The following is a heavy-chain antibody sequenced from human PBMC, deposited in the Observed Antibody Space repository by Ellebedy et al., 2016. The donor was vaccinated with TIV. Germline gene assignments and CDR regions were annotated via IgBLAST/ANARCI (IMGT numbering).Heavy chain of an antibody. J-gene: IGHJ4*02. D-gene: IGHD3-10*01. Sequence: MPGGSLRLSCTVSGGSIRSYYWSWIRQPPGKGLEWIGYIYYSGSTNYNPSLKSRVTISIDTSKNQFSLKLSSVTAADTAVYYCARREGYYGSGSYYANWGQGTLVTVSS. V-gene: IGHV4-59*01. CDR1: GGSIRSYY. CDR2: IYYSGST. CDR3: ARREGYYGSGSYYAN.